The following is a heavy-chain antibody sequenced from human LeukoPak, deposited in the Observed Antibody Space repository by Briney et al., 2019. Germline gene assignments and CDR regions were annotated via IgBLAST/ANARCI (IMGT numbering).Heavy chain of an antibody. D-gene: IGHD3-22*01. CDR1: GFTFSSYV. CDR3: AKDMRYDSSGYFDY. CDR2: LTGSGGDT. J-gene: IGHJ4*02. Sequence: PGGSLRLSCAASGFTFSSYVMSWVRQAPGQGLEWVSTLTGSGGDTYYADSVKGRFTISRDNSKNTLYLQMNSLRAEDTAVYYCAKDMRYDSSGYFDYWGQGTLVTVSS. V-gene: IGHV3-23*01.